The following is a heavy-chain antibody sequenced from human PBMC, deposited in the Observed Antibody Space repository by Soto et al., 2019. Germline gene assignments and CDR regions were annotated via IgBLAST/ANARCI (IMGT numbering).Heavy chain of an antibody. CDR2: MSYDGSNE. J-gene: IGHJ4*02. Sequence: QVQLVESGGGVVQPGRSLRLSCAASGFTFSHYAMHWVRQAPGKGLEWVALMSYDGSNEYYADSVKGRFTISRDISKNTVYLQLTSLRAEDTAVYYCAKDGSHNFDYWGQGTLVTVSS. V-gene: IGHV3-30*18. D-gene: IGHD1-26*01. CDR3: AKDGSHNFDY. CDR1: GFTFSHYA.